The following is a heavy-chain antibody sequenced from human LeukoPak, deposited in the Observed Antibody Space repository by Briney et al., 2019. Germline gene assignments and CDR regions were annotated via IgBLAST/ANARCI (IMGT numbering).Heavy chain of an antibody. Sequence: GGSLRLSCAASGFTFSNYGMTWVRQAPGKGLEWVANIKQDGSEKYYVDSVKGRFTIYRENANNSLYLQMTSLRAEDMAVYYCARGHVWFDPWGQGTLVTVSS. CDR3: ARGHVWFDP. V-gene: IGHV3-7*05. CDR2: IKQDGSEK. J-gene: IGHJ5*02. CDR1: GFTFSNYG.